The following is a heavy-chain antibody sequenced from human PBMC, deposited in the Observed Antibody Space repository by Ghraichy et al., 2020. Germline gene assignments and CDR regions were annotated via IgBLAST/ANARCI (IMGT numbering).Heavy chain of an antibody. V-gene: IGHV4-59*08. CDR2: VYYSGST. CDR3: ARHGGHCASSSCLYFDQ. D-gene: IGHD6-19*01. CDR1: GGSIGSYY. J-gene: IGHJ4*02. Sequence: LSLTCNVSGGSIGSYYWSWIRQPPGKALEWLGYVYYSGSTTYNPSLKSRVTISVDTSKNQFSLTLNAVTAADTAVYYCARHGGHCASSSCLYFDQWGPGTLVTVSS.